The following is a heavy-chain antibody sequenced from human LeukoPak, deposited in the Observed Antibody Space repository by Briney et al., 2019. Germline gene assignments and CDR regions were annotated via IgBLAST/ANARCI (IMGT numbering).Heavy chain of an antibody. D-gene: IGHD1-26*01. Sequence: SETLSLTCSVSGYSISSGYYWTWIRQPPGKGLEWIGSIYYSGSTYYNPSLKSRVTISVDTSKNQFSLKLSSVTAADTAVYYCARMGATTSIDYWGQGTLVTVSS. V-gene: IGHV4-38-2*02. CDR2: IYYSGST. CDR1: GYSISSGYY. CDR3: ARMGATTSIDY. J-gene: IGHJ4*02.